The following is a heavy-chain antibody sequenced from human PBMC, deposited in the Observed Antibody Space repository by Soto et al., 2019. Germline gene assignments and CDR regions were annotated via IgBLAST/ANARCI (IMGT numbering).Heavy chain of an antibody. J-gene: IGHJ4*02. V-gene: IGHV1-69*13. CDR3: ATADVMRIQLGPFDY. CDR1: GGTFSSYA. Sequence: ASVKVSCKASGGTFSSYAISWVRQAPGQGLEWMGGIIPIFGTANYAQKFQGRVTITADESTSTAYMELSRLRSEDTAVYYCATADVMRIQLGPFDYWGQGTLVTVSS. CDR2: IIPIFGTA. D-gene: IGHD5-18*01.